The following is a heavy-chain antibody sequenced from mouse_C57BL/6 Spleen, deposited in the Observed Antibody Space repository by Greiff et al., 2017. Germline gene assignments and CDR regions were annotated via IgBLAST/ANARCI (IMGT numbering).Heavy chain of an antibody. CDR1: GYTFTDYN. CDR2: INPNNGGT. CDR3: VYYYGSSHYWYFDV. D-gene: IGHD1-1*01. V-gene: IGHV1-22*01. J-gene: IGHJ1*03. Sequence: EVKLQESGPELVKPGASVKMSCKASGYTFTDYNMHWVKQSHGKSLEWIGYINPNNGGTSYNQKFKGKATLTVNKSSSTAYMELRSLTSEDSAVYYCVYYYGSSHYWYFDVWGTGTTVTVSS.